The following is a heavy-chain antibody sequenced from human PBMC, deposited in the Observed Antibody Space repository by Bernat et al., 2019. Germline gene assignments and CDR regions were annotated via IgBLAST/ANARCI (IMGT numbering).Heavy chain of an antibody. CDR3: ARGSAVVAATLGAFDI. Sequence: EVQLVESGGGLVQPGGSLRLSCAASGFTFSSYAMHWVRQAPGKGLEYVSAISSNGGSTYYANSVKGRFTISRDNSKNTLYLQMGSLRAEDMAVYYCARGSAVVAATLGAFDIWGQGTMVPVSS. D-gene: IGHD2-15*01. J-gene: IGHJ3*02. CDR2: ISSNGGST. CDR1: GFTFSSYA. V-gene: IGHV3-64*01.